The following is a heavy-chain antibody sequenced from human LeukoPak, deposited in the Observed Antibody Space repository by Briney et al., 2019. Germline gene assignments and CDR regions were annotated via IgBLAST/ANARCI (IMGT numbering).Heavy chain of an antibody. CDR2: ISYDGSNK. D-gene: IGHD3-22*01. V-gene: IGHV3-30-3*01. J-gene: IGHJ4*02. CDR1: GFTFSSYA. Sequence: GGSLRLSCAASGFTFSSYAMPWVRQAPGKGLEWVAFISYDGSNKYYADSVKGRFTISSDNSKNSLYLQMNSLRAQATAVSSCARVGLYYYDSSGSFDYWGRGKVVPVSS. CDR3: ARVGLYYYDSSGSFDY.